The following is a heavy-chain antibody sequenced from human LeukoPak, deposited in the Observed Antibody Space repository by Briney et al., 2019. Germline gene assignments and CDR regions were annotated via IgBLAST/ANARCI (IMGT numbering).Heavy chain of an antibody. V-gene: IGHV1-46*01. CDR2: INPTGGST. Sequence: ASVKVSCKASGYTFTSYYMHWVRQAPGPGLGWMGIINPTGGSTSYAQTFQGRVTMTRDTSTSTAYLELRSLRSDDTAVYYCARDLYVEPNVVVVTGPGDVFDIWGQGTMVTVSS. J-gene: IGHJ3*02. D-gene: IGHD2-2*01. CDR1: GYTFTSYY. CDR3: ARDLYVEPNVVVVTGPGDVFDI.